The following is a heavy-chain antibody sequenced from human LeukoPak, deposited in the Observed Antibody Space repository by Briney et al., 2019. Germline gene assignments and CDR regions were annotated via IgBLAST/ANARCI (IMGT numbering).Heavy chain of an antibody. J-gene: IGHJ3*01. D-gene: IGHD4-17*01. CDR3: AKDPNGDYVGAFDS. CDR2: ITAGGGT. Sequence: PGGSLRLSRAASGLTFSNYAMTWVRQAPGKGLEWVSSITAGGGTSYTDSVKGRFTVYRDNSKNTLYLQMNSLRAGDTALYYCAKDPNGDYVGAFDSWGQGTMVTVSS. CDR1: GLTFSNYA. V-gene: IGHV3-23*01.